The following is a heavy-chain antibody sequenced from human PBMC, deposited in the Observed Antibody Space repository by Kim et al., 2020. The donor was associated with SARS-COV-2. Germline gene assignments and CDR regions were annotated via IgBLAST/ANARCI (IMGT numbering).Heavy chain of an antibody. CDR2: IWYDGSNK. V-gene: IGHV3-33*01. D-gene: IGHD3-10*01. Sequence: GGSLRLSCAASGFTFSSYGMHWVRQAPGKGLEWVAVIWYDGSNKYYADSVKGRFTISRDNSKNTLYLQMNSLRAEDTAVYYCARDKYYGSITGRGDYYYGMDVWGQGTTVTVSS. CDR1: GFTFSSYG. CDR3: ARDKYYGSITGRGDYYYGMDV. J-gene: IGHJ6*02.